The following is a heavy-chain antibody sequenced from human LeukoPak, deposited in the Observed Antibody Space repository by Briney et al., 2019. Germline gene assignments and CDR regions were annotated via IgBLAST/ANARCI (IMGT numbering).Heavy chain of an antibody. D-gene: IGHD5-18*01. CDR1: GYSISSGYY. CDR2: IYHSGST. CDR3: ARVPGGGYSYGYDY. Sequence: PSETLSLTCTVSGYSISSGYYWGWSRPPPGKGLEWIGSIYHSGSTYYNPSLKSRVTISVDTSKNHFSLKLSSVTAADTAVYYCARVPGGGYSYGYDYWGQGTLVTVSS. J-gene: IGHJ4*02. V-gene: IGHV4-38-2*02.